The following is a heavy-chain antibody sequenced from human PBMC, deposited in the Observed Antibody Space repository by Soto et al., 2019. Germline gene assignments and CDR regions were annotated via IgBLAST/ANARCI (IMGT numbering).Heavy chain of an antibody. J-gene: IGHJ6*02. CDR1: GGTFSSYA. CDR2: IIPIFGTA. V-gene: IGHV1-69*06. D-gene: IGHD5-12*01. Sequence: SVKVSCKASGGTFSSYAISWVRQAPGQGLEWMGGIIPIFGTANYAQKFQGRVTITADKSTSTAYMELSSLRSEDTAVYYCARSYSGYDSDYYYYYGMDVWGQGTAVTVSS. CDR3: ARSYSGYDSDYYYYYGMDV.